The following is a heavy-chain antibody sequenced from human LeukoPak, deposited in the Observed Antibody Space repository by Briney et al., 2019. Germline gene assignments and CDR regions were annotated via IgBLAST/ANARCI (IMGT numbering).Heavy chain of an antibody. CDR2: IRTSGDT. Sequence: PSETLSLTCTVSGGSISSGSYHWNWIRQPAGKGLDWIGRIRTSGDTSYNPSLKSRVTVSVDTSRNQFSLKLSAVTAADTAVYYCARGKVVAGIPGQNSSDYWGHGTLVTVSS. D-gene: IGHD6-19*01. CDR3: ARGKVVAGIPGQNSSDY. CDR1: GGSISSGSYH. V-gene: IGHV4-61*02. J-gene: IGHJ4*01.